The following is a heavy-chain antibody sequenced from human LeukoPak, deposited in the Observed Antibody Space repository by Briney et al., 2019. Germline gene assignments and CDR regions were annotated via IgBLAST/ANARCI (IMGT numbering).Heavy chain of an antibody. CDR1: GGSISSGGYY. CDR2: IYYSGST. V-gene: IGHV4-31*03. Sequence: SQTLSLTCTASGGSISSGGYYWSWIRQHPGKGLEWIGYIYYSGSTYYNPSLRSRVTISVDTSKNQFSLKLSSVTAADTAVYYCARRRPIRGSDYYYYGMDVWGQGTTVTVSS. J-gene: IGHJ6*02. D-gene: IGHD3-10*01. CDR3: ARRRPIRGSDYYYYGMDV.